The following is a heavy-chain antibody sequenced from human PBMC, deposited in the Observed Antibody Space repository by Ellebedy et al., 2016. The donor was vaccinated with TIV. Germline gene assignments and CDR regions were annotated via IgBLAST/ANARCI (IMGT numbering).Heavy chain of an antibody. Sequence: ASVKVSCKASGYTFTGYYMHWVRQAPGQGLEWMGWINPNSGGPNYAQKFQGRVTMTRDTSISTAYMELSRLRSDDTAVYYCARDYSSSTDFDYWGQGTLVTVSS. D-gene: IGHD6-6*01. CDR2: INPNSGGP. CDR1: GYTFTGYY. J-gene: IGHJ4*02. CDR3: ARDYSSSTDFDY. V-gene: IGHV1-2*02.